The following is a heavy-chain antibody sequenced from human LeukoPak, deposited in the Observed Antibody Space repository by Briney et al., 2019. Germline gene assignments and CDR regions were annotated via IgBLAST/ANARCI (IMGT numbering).Heavy chain of an antibody. V-gene: IGHV4-59*02. D-gene: IGHD3-9*01. CDR1: GGSVSNYY. J-gene: IGHJ4*02. CDR2: VSYDGRT. Sequence: SETLSLTCTVSGGSVSNYYWSWIRQPPGKGLEWIGYVSYDGRTAYNPSLKSRVTILVDTFKNQFSLELTSVTAADTAMYYCARDGIQQFGRYFFDFWGQGTLVAVSS. CDR3: ARDGIQQFGRYFFDF.